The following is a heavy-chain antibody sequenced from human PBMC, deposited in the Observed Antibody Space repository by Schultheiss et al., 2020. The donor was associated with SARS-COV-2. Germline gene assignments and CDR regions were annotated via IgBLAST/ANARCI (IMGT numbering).Heavy chain of an antibody. CDR3: ARDKLRLRLFDY. Sequence: GGSLRLSCAASGFTFGTYNMHWVRQAPGKGLEFVASIRSSGRDIYYADSMQGRFTVSRDNANNSLYLQMHSLRAEDTAVYYCARDKLRLRLFDYWGQGTLVTVSS. D-gene: IGHD4-17*01. CDR1: GFTFGTYN. J-gene: IGHJ4*02. CDR2: IRSSGRDI. V-gene: IGHV3-21*01.